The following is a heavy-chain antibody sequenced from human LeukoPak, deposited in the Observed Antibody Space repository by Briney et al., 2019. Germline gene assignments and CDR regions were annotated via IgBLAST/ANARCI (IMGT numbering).Heavy chain of an antibody. V-gene: IGHV3-21*04. CDR3: ARRYYYDFWSGYYEYYFDY. CDR2: ITSSSSYI. D-gene: IGHD3-3*01. J-gene: IGHJ4*02. Sequence: GGSLRLSCAASGFTFSSYNMNWVRHAPGKGLEWISSITSSSSYIYYADSVKGRFTISRDNAKNSLYLQMNSLRAEDTALYYCARRYYYDFWSGYYEYYFDYWGQGTLVTVSS. CDR1: GFTFSSYN.